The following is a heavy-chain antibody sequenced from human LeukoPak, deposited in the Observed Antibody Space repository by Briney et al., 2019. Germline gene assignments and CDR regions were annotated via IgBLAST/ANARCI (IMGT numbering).Heavy chain of an antibody. CDR3: SRDPGGTYSGYNFLDY. J-gene: IGHJ4*02. D-gene: IGHD5-12*01. V-gene: IGHV3-49*04. Sequence: PGRSLRLSCTASGFTFGDYTMSWVRQAPGKGLEWVGFIRSKAYGGTTEYAATVKGRLTISRDDSKSIAYLQMNSLNTEDTAVYYCSRDPGGTYSGYNFLDYWGQGTLVTVSS. CDR2: IRSKAYGGTT. CDR1: GFTFGDYT.